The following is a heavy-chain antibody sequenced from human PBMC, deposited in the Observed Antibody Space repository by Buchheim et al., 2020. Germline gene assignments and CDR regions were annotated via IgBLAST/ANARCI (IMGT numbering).Heavy chain of an antibody. CDR1: GFAFSDYW. V-gene: IGHV3-74*01. CDR3: ASLFDYYGSGN. Sequence: EVPLVESGGGLVQPGGSLRLSCAASGFAFSDYWMHWVRQAPGKGLVWVSRINSDGRSTLYADSVKGRFPLSRDHAKHPLHLQMNSLRAEDTAVYFCASLFDYYGSGNWGQGAL. D-gene: IGHD3-10*01. J-gene: IGHJ4*02. CDR2: INSDGRST.